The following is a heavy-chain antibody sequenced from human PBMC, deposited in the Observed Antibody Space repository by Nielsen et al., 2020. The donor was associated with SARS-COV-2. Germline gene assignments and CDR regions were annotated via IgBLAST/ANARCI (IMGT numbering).Heavy chain of an antibody. J-gene: IGHJ3*02. CDR3: AREDSWELLRTYDALDI. Sequence: GGSLRLSCAASGFPFSSFAMHWVRQAPGKGLEWVAVISFDGSDEYSADSVKGRFTISRDNAKNTLYLQMTSLRTEDTAVYYCAREDSWELLRTYDALDIWDQGTMVSVSS. CDR1: GFPFSSFA. CDR2: ISFDGSDE. D-gene: IGHD1-26*01. V-gene: IGHV3-30-3*01.